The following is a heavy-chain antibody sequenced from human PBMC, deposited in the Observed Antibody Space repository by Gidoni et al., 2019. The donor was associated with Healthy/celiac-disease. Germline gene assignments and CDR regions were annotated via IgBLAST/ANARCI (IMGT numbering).Heavy chain of an antibody. Sequence: EVQLVGSGGGLVKPGGSLGLSCAASGFTFSSAWMGWVRQAPGNGLEWVCRIKSKTYGGTTDYAAPVKGRFTISRDDSKNTLYLQMNSLKAEDTAVYYAILNDDYWGQGTLVTVSS. J-gene: IGHJ4*02. CDR1: GFTFSSAW. V-gene: IGHV3-15*01. CDR2: IKSKTYGGTT. CDR3: ILNDDY. D-gene: IGHD2-8*01.